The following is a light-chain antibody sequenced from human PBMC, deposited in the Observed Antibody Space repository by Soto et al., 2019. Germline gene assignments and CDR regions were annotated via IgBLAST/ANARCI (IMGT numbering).Light chain of an antibody. Sequence: QSVVTQPPSASGAPGQRVTISFSGSSSNLGSNTVNWYQQLPVTAPKLLIYSNNKRPSGVPDRISGAKSGTSASLAISGLQAEDEADYYCVAWDDSLKGPELGGGTKLTVL. J-gene: IGLJ2*01. CDR1: SSNLGSNT. CDR2: SNN. V-gene: IGLV1-44*01. CDR3: VAWDDSLKGPE.